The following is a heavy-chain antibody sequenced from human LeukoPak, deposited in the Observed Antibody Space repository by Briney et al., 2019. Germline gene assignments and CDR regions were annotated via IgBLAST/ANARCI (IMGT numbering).Heavy chain of an antibody. CDR3: AKGIPFGF. D-gene: IGHD2-2*02. CDR1: FPVTNGFH. J-gene: IGHJ4*02. Sequence: PSETLSLTCSVSFPVTNGFHWAWIRQPPGKGLEFMGYVHHSGTTYYNPSLNSRATISVGASKYQFSLRLTSVTAADTAVYFCAKGIPFGFWGQGRLVTVSS. CDR2: VHHSGTT. V-gene: IGHV4-38-2*02.